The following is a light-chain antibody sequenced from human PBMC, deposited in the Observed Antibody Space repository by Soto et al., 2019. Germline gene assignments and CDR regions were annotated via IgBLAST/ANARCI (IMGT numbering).Light chain of an antibody. Sequence: DIQMTQSPSSLSASIGDRVTIACRASQSISSFLSWYQQKPGKAPKLLIYAASSLQSGVPSRFSGSGSGTDFTLTISSLQPVDFATYYCQQSYSTPRTFGQGTKLEIK. CDR3: QQSYSTPRT. V-gene: IGKV1-39*01. CDR1: QSISSF. CDR2: AAS. J-gene: IGKJ2*01.